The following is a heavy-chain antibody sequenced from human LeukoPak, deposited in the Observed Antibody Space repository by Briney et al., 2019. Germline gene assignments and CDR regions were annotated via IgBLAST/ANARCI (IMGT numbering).Heavy chain of an antibody. Sequence: PSETLSLTCTVSGGSTSSYYWSWIRQPPGKGLEWIGYIYYSGSTNYNPSLKSRVTISVDTSKNQFSLKLSSVTAADTAVYYCARSAQLAYAADYWGQGTLVTVSS. V-gene: IGHV4-59*08. D-gene: IGHD2-8*01. J-gene: IGHJ4*02. CDR3: ARSAQLAYAADY. CDR2: IYYSGST. CDR1: GGSTSSYY.